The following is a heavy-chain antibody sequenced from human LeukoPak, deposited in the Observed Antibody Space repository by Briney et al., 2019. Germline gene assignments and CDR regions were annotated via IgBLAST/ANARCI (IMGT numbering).Heavy chain of an antibody. V-gene: IGHV1-46*01. D-gene: IGHD4/OR15-4a*01. CDR2: INPSGGST. Sequence: ASVTVSCTASGYTFTIYYMHWVRQAPGQGLEWMGIINPSGGSTSYAQKFQGRVTISRDTSTSTVYIELSSLRSEDTAVYYCARDSSHAKIEDWGQGTLVTVSS. CDR1: GYTFTIYY. CDR3: ARDSSHAKIED. J-gene: IGHJ4*02.